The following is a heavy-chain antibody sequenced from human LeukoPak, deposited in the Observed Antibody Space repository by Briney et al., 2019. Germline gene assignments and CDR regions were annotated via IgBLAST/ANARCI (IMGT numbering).Heavy chain of an antibody. CDR2: IIPIFGTA. Sequence: SVKVSCKASGGTFSSYAISWVRQAPGQGLEWMGGIIPIFGTANYAQKFQGRVTITADESTSTAYMELSSLRSEDTAVYYCARVRQAGGWSSPLDYLGQGTLVTVSS. CDR3: ARVRQAGGWSSPLDY. J-gene: IGHJ4*02. D-gene: IGHD6-19*01. CDR1: GGTFSSYA. V-gene: IGHV1-69*13.